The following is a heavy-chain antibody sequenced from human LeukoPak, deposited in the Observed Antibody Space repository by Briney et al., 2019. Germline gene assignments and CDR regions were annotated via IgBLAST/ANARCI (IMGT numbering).Heavy chain of an antibody. V-gene: IGHV4-4*07. CDR3: ARDRGKYYYGSGANYYYMDV. CDR1: GGSISSYY. CDR2: IYTSGST. Sequence: SETLSLTCTVSGGSISSYYWSWIRQPAGKGLEWIARIYTSGSTDYTPSLKSRVTMSVDTSKNQFSLKLSSVTAADTAVYYCARDRGKYYYGSGANYYYMDVWGKGTTVTVSS. J-gene: IGHJ6*03. D-gene: IGHD3-10*01.